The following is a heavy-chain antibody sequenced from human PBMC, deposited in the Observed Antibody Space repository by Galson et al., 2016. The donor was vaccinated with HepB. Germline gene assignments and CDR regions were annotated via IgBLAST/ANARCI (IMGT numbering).Heavy chain of an antibody. V-gene: IGHV4-38-2*02. D-gene: IGHD1-14*01. CDR1: GYSISSDYF. CDR3: VTRNPSSASDY. Sequence: TLSLTCTVSGYSISSDYFWGWIRQPPVKGLEWIGTIARSGNIHYNPPLKSRVTMSVDTSKNQFSLKLSSVTASDTAVYYCVTRNPSSASDYWGQGTLVTVSS. J-gene: IGHJ4*02. CDR2: IARSGNI.